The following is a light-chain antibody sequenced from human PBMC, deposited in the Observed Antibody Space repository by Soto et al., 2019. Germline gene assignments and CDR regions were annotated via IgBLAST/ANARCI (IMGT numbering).Light chain of an antibody. Sequence: QSVLTQPASVSGSPGQSITISCTGTSSDIGAYNYVFWYQHHPGKAPKLMIYDVSNRPSGVSNRFSGSKSGNTASLTISGLQAEDEADYYCSSYTSSSTYVFGTGTKVTV. V-gene: IGLV2-14*03. CDR2: DVS. CDR3: SSYTSSSTYV. CDR1: SSDIGAYNY. J-gene: IGLJ1*01.